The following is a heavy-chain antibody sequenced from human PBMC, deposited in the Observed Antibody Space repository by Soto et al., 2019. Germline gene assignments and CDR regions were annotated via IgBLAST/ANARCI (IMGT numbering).Heavy chain of an antibody. CDR3: ATDKSFFDSRSHKGFNY. Sequence: QVQLVESGGGVVQPGRSLRLSCSASGFSFSIYAMHWVRQAPGKGPEWVAVSSHDGGIKYYADSVKGRFTISRDNSKNTLYVQMKSLRPDDTAVYYCATDKSFFDSRSHKGFNYWGQGTLVTVSS. CDR2: SSHDGGIK. J-gene: IGHJ4*02. V-gene: IGHV3-30*04. CDR1: GFSFSIYA. D-gene: IGHD1-26*01.